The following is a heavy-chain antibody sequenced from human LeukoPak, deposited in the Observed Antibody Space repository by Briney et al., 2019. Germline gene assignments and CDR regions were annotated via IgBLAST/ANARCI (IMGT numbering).Heavy chain of an antibody. V-gene: IGHV3-73*01. CDR2: IRSKANGYAT. Sequence: PGGSLRLSCAASGFTFSGSAMHWVRQASGKGLEWVGRIRSKANGYATAYAPSVKGRLTISRDDSKNTAYLQMNRLKTEDTGVYYCTSSMITFGGVIDYWGQGTLVTVSS. D-gene: IGHD3-16*02. CDR3: TSSMITFGGVIDY. CDR1: GFTFSGSA. J-gene: IGHJ4*02.